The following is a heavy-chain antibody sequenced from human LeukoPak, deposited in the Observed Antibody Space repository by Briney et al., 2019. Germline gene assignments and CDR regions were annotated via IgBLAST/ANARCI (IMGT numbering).Heavy chain of an antibody. CDR1: GFTFSGYA. D-gene: IGHD3-22*01. J-gene: IGHJ4*02. Sequence: GGSLRLSCAASGFTFSGYAMSWVRQAPGKGLEWVANIKQDGSEKYYVDSVKGRFTISRDNAKNSLYLQMNSLRAEDTAVYYCARDDSSGDYFDYWGQGTLVTVSS. CDR3: ARDDSSGDYFDY. CDR2: IKQDGSEK. V-gene: IGHV3-7*01.